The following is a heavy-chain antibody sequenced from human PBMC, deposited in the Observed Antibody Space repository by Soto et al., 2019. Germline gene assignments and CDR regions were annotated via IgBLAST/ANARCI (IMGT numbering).Heavy chain of an antibody. CDR3: ARRNGYNLYLDY. D-gene: IGHD5-12*01. CDR2: VYSSGST. V-gene: IGHV4-59*01. J-gene: IGHJ4*02. CDR1: GGSISRYY. Sequence: QVQLQESGPGLVKPSETLSLTCSVSGGSISRYYWSWIRQPPGKGLEWIGYVYSSGSTNCNPSLKSRVIISIDTSKNQFSLNLSSVTAADTAVYYCARRNGYNLYLDYWGQGTLVTVSS.